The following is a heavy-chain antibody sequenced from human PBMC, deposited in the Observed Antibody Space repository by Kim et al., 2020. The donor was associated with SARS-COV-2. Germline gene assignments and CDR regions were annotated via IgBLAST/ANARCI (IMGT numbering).Heavy chain of an antibody. V-gene: IGHV1-46*01. CDR2: P. J-gene: IGHJ4*02. Sequence: PSYAQKFQGRVTMTRDTSTSTVYMELSSLRSEDTAVYYCARQGVHSIDYWGQGTLVTVSS. D-gene: IGHD2-21*01. CDR3: ARQGVHSIDY.